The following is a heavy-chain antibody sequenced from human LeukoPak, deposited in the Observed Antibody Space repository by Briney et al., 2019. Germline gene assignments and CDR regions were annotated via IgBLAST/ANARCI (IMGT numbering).Heavy chain of an antibody. CDR2: IIPIFGTA. Sequence: ASVKVSCKASGGTFSSYAISWVRQAPGQGLEWMGGIIPIFGTANYAQKFQGRVTITTDESASTAYMELSSLRSEDTAVYYCARELDQGAFDIWGQGTMVTVSS. CDR1: GGTFSSYA. J-gene: IGHJ3*02. CDR3: ARELDQGAFDI. D-gene: IGHD2-2*03. V-gene: IGHV1-69*05.